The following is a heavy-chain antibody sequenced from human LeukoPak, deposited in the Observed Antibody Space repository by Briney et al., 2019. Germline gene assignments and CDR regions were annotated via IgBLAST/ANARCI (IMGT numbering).Heavy chain of an antibody. CDR1: GFTFGDYA. V-gene: IGHV3-49*03. J-gene: IGHJ4*02. Sequence: GGSLRLSCTASGFTFGDYAMSWFRQAPAKGLEWVGFIRSKAYGGTTEYAASVKGRFTISRDDSKSIAYLQMNSLKTEDTAVYYCVTFRYYHSGSAYWGQGTVVTVSS. CDR2: IRSKAYGGTT. D-gene: IGHD3-10*01. CDR3: VTFRYYHSGSAY.